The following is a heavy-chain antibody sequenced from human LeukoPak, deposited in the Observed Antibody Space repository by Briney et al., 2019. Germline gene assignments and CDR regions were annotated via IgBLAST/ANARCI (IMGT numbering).Heavy chain of an antibody. CDR2: ISYDGSNK. J-gene: IGHJ4*02. Sequence: GGSLRLSCAASGFTFSSYAMHWVRQAPGKGLEWVAVISYDGSNKYYADSVKGRFTISRDNSKNTLYLQMNSLSAEDTAVYDCARDLNPYGAGSYDYWGQGTLVTVSS. V-gene: IGHV3-30*04. CDR1: GFTFSSYA. CDR3: ARDLNPYGAGSYDY. D-gene: IGHD3-10*01.